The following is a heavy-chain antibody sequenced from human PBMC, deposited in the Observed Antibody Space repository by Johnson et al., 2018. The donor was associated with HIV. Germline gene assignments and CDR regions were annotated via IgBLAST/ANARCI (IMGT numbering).Heavy chain of an antibody. Sequence: QAQLVESGGGVVQPGGSLRLSCAASGFTFSSYGMHWVRQAPGKGLEWVAFIRYDGSNKYYADSVKGRFTISRDNSKNTLYVQMNSLRGDDTAVYYCAKSTQANILRESGPYGAFDIWGQGTMVTVSS. D-gene: IGHD3-10*01. CDR2: IRYDGSNK. CDR1: GFTFSSYG. CDR3: AKSTQANILRESGPYGAFDI. J-gene: IGHJ3*02. V-gene: IGHV3-30*02.